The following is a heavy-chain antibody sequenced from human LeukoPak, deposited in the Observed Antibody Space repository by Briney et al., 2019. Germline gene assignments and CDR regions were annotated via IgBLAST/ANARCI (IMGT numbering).Heavy chain of an antibody. V-gene: IGHV3-7*03. CDR1: GFTFSSYS. CDR3: ARGSLEFDY. J-gene: IGHJ4*02. CDR2: IKQDGSEK. Sequence: GGSLRLSCAASGFTFSSYSMNWVREAPGKEMEWVANIKQDGSEKYYVDSVKGRFTISRDNSKNTLYLQMNSLRADDTAVYYCARGSLEFDYWGQGTLVTVSS.